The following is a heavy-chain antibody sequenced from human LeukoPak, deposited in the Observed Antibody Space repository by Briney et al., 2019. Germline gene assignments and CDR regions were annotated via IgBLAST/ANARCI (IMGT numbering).Heavy chain of an antibody. D-gene: IGHD2-2*01. CDR1: GGSFSGYY. V-gene: IGHV4-34*01. CDR2: INHSGST. J-gene: IGHJ5*02. CDR3: ARGPDRRPAARWVGWFDP. Sequence: PSETLSLTCAVYGGSFSGYYWSWIRQPPGKGLEWIGEINHSGSTNYNPSLKSRVTISVDTSKNQFSLKLSSVTAADTAVYYCARGPDRRPAARWVGWFDPWGQGTLVTVSS.